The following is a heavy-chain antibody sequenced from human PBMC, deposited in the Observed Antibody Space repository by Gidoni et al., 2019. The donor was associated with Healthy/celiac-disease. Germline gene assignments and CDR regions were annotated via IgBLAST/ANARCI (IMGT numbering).Heavy chain of an antibody. CDR2: IYYSGST. D-gene: IGHD3-10*01. CDR1: GGSISSYY. V-gene: IGHV4-59*01. Sequence: QVQLQEPGPGLVKPSATLSLSGTVSGGSISSYYWSWIRQPPGKGLEWIGYIYYSGSTNYHPSLKSRVTISVDTSKNQFSLKLSSVTAADTAVYYCARSSLTYGSGRRYFDLWGRGTLVTVSS. J-gene: IGHJ2*01. CDR3: ARSSLTYGSGRRYFDL.